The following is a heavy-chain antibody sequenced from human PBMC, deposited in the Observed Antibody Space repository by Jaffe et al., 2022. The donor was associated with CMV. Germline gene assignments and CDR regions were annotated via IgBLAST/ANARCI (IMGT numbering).Heavy chain of an antibody. CDR2: IIPILGIA. CDR3: ARETLGHIVVVTAILGSSNYDAFDI. J-gene: IGHJ3*02. Sequence: QVQLVQSGAEVKKPGSSVKVSCKASGGTFSSYAISWVRQAPGQGLEWMGRIIPILGIANYAQKFQGRVTITADKSTSTAYMELSSLRSEDTAVYYCARETLGHIVVVTAILGSSNYDAFDIWGQGTMVTVSS. D-gene: IGHD2-21*02. CDR1: GGTFSSYA. V-gene: IGHV1-69*09.